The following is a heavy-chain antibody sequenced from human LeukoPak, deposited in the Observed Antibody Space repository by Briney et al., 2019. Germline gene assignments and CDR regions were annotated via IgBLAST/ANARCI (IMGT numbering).Heavy chain of an antibody. J-gene: IGHJ4*02. CDR1: GFTFSSYG. CDR2: IWYDGSNK. Sequence: GRSLRLSCAASGFTFSSYGMHWVRQAPGKGLEWVAVIWYDGSNKYYADSVKGRFTISRDNSKNTLYLQTNSLRAEDTAVYYCARDGSGDSYGQPFDYWGQGTLVTVSS. CDR3: ARDGSGDSYGQPFDY. D-gene: IGHD5-18*01. V-gene: IGHV3-33*01.